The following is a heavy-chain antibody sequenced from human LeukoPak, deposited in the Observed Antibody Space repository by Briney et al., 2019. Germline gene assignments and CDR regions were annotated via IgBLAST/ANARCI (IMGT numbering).Heavy chain of an antibody. D-gene: IGHD6-13*01. CDR3: ARVEATAGRNYHYYYMDV. CDR1: GFYFSGYS. CDR2: INTGSTYM. J-gene: IGHJ6*03. Sequence: GGSLRLSCAASGFYFSGYSMNWVRQAPGKGLEWVSSINTGSTYMYYADSVKGRFTISRDNAKNSLHLQMYSLRAEDTAVYFCARVEATAGRNYHYYYMDVWGKGTTVTVSS. V-gene: IGHV3-21*06.